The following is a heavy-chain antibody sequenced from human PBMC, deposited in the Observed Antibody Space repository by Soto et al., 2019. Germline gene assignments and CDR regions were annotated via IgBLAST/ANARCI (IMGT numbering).Heavy chain of an antibody. CDR1: GSSINSGGYY. CDR3: ATCLNCYAP. Sequence: SESLSLTCSVSGSSINSGGYYWSWIRQHPGKGLEWVGSISDRGTAYYNPSLRSRISISIHTSKNQFSLKVRSVTAADAAVFYCATCLNCYAPCRQGNLVPV. V-gene: IGHV4-31*03. D-gene: IGHD2-2*01. CDR2: ISDRGTA. J-gene: IGHJ5*02.